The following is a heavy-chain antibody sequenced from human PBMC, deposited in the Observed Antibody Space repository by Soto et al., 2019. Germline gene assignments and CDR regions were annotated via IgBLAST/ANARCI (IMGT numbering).Heavy chain of an antibody. Sequence: QVQLVESGGGVVQPGRSLRLSCAASGFTFSSYGMHWVRQAPGKGLEWVAVIWYDGSNKYYADSVKGRFTISRDNSKNTLYLQMNSLRAEDTAVYYCARALSRYCSGGSCQGLIDYWGQGTLVTVSS. CDR3: ARALSRYCSGGSCQGLIDY. CDR1: GFTFSSYG. CDR2: IWYDGSNK. D-gene: IGHD2-15*01. V-gene: IGHV3-33*01. J-gene: IGHJ4*02.